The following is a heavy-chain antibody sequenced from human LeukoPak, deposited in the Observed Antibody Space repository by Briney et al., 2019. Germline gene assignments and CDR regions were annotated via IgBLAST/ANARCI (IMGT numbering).Heavy chain of an antibody. J-gene: IGHJ6*03. Sequence: SETLSLTCTVSGGSISSYYWSWIRQPPGKGLEWIGYIYYSGSTNYNPSLKSRVTISVDTSKNQFSLKLSSVTAADTAVYYCARVTAAAGTKGLYYYYYYYMDVWGKGTTVTVSS. CDR3: ARVTAAAGTKGLYYYYYYYMDV. D-gene: IGHD6-13*01. V-gene: IGHV4-59*01. CDR2: IYYSGST. CDR1: GGSISSYY.